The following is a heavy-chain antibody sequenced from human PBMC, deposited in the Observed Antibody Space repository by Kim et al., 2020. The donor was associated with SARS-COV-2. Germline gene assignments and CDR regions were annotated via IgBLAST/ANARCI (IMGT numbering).Heavy chain of an antibody. CDR3: AREVVRFLEWLQDYYYYGMDV. V-gene: IGHV3-48*03. CDR1: GFTFSSYE. Sequence: GGSLRLSCAASGFTFSSYEMNWVRQAPGKGLEWVSYISSSGSTIYYADSVKGRFTISRDNAKNSLYLQMNSLRAEDTAVYYCAREVVRFLEWLQDYYYYGMDVWGQGTTVTVSS. CDR2: ISSSGSTI. J-gene: IGHJ6*02. D-gene: IGHD3-3*01.